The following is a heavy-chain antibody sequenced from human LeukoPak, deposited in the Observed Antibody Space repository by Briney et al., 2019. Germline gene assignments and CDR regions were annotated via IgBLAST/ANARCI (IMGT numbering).Heavy chain of an antibody. V-gene: IGHV3-15*01. D-gene: IGHD4-17*01. J-gene: IGHJ6*02. CDR1: GLTFSNAW. CDR2: IRSKTDGGTT. CDR3: TTAPYGDYPPYYDYGMDV. Sequence: PGGSLRLSCAASGLTFSNAWMRWVRQAPGKGLEWVGRIRSKTDGGTTDYAAPVKGRFTISRDDSKNTLYLQMNSLKTEDTAVYYCTTAPYGDYPPYYDYGMDVWGQGTTVTVSS.